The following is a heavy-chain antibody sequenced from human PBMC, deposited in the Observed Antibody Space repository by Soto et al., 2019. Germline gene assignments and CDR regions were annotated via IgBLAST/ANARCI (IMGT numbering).Heavy chain of an antibody. V-gene: IGHV1-8*01. D-gene: IGHD5-12*01. CDR2: MNPNSGNT. CDR1: GYTFTSYG. J-gene: IGHJ5*02. Sequence: QVQLVQSGAEVKKPGASVKVSCKASGYTFTSYGINWVRQATGQGLEWMGWMNPNSGNTGYAQKFQGRVTMTRNTSISTAYMELSSLRSEDTAVYYCARGPRGWLQFVGNWFDPWGQGTLVTVSS. CDR3: ARGPRGWLQFVGNWFDP.